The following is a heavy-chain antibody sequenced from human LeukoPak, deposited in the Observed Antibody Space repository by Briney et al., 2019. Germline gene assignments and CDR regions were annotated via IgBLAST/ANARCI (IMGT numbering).Heavy chain of an antibody. V-gene: IGHV1-18*01. D-gene: IGHD3-22*01. CDR3: ARDYYDSSGYPYYFDY. CDR2: ISAYNGNT. Sequence: GASVKVSCKASGYTFTSYGISWVRQAPGQGLEWMGWISAYNGNTNYAQKLQGRVTMTTDTSTSTAYMELRSLRSDDTAVYYCARDYYDSSGYPYYFDYWGQGPLVTVSS. CDR1: GYTFTSYG. J-gene: IGHJ4*02.